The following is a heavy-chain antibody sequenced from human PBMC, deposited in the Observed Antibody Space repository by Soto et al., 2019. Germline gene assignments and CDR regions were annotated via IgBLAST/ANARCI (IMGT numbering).Heavy chain of an antibody. D-gene: IGHD1-26*01. Sequence: SVKVSCKASGGTFSSYAISWVRQAPGQGLEWMAGIIPIFGTANYAQKFQGRVTITADESTSTAYMYLSSLRSEVTALYYCARDEHSGGGWWFDPWGQGTLVTVSS. CDR2: IIPIFGTA. CDR3: ARDEHSGGGWWFDP. CDR1: GGTFSSYA. J-gene: IGHJ5*02. V-gene: IGHV1-69*13.